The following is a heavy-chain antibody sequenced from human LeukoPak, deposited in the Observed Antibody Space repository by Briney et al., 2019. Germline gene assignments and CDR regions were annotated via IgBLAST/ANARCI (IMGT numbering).Heavy chain of an antibody. Sequence: PGGSLRLSCAASGFTFSSYAMHWVRQAPGKGLEWVAVISYDGSNKYYADSVKGRFTISRDNSKNTLYLQMNSLRAEDTAVYYCAKSNGFGSSGYYYYYMDVWGKGTTVTVSS. J-gene: IGHJ6*03. D-gene: IGHD3-10*01. CDR2: ISYDGSNK. V-gene: IGHV3-30-3*02. CDR1: GFTFSSYA. CDR3: AKSNGFGSSGYYYYYMDV.